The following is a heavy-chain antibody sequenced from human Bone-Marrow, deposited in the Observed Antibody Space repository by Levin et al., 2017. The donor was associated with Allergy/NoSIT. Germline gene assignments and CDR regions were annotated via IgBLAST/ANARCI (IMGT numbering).Heavy chain of an antibody. Sequence: GGSLRLSCAASGFTFTSFEMNWVRQAPGKGLEWVSYISYSGTIIYYADSVKGRFTISRDNAKNSLYLQMNSLRAEDTAVYYCARGTSAGSTHWFDLWGQGTLVTVSS. J-gene: IGHJ5*02. CDR1: GFTFTSFE. V-gene: IGHV3-48*03. D-gene: IGHD2-2*01. CDR2: ISYSGTII. CDR3: ARGTSAGSTHWFDL.